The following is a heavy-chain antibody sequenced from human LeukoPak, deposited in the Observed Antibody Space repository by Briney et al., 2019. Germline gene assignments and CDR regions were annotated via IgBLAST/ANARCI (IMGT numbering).Heavy chain of an antibody. V-gene: IGHV3-23*01. CDR2: ISGSGFST. CDR3: AKDVMVAVAGTYFDY. J-gene: IGHJ4*02. D-gene: IGHD6-19*01. CDR1: GFSFSSYA. Sequence: GGSLRLSCAASGFSFSSYAMNWVRQSPGKGLEWVSVISGSGFSTNYADSVKGRFTISRDNSKNTLYLQVNSLRAEDTAVYYCAKDVMVAVAGTYFDYWGQGTLVTVSS.